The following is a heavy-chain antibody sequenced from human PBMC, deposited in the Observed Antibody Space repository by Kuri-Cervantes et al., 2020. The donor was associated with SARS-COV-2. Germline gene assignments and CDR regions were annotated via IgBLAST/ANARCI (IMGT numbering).Heavy chain of an antibody. J-gene: IGHJ6*02. CDR2: ISGSGGST. Sequence: GESLKISCAASGFTFSSYWMSWVHQAPGKGLEWVSAISGSGGSTYYADSVKGRFTISRDNSKNTLYLQMNSLRAEDTAVYYCAKDLYYDFWSGYYRNEDYYYYGMDVWGQGTTVTVSS. CDR1: GFTFSSYW. V-gene: IGHV3-23*01. D-gene: IGHD3-3*01. CDR3: AKDLYYDFWSGYYRNEDYYYYGMDV.